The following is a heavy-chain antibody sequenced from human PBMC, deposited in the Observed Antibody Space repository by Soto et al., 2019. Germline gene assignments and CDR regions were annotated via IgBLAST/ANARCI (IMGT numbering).Heavy chain of an antibody. Sequence: TGGSLRLSCAASGFTFSSYWMSWVRQAPGKGLEWVANIKQDGSEKYYVDSVKGRFTISRDNAKNSLYLQMNSLRAEDTAVYYCARDRSPPESIAVAFFGWFDPWGQGTLVTVSS. J-gene: IGHJ5*02. CDR2: IKQDGSEK. CDR1: GFTFSSYW. D-gene: IGHD6-19*01. V-gene: IGHV3-7*01. CDR3: ARDRSPPESIAVAFFGWFDP.